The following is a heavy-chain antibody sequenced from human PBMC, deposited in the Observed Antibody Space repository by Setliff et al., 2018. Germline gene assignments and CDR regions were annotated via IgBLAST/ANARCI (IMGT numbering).Heavy chain of an antibody. J-gene: IGHJ4*02. CDR1: GGTLSSKA. V-gene: IGHV1-18*01. Sequence: GASVKVSCKASGGTLSSKAISWVRQAPGQGLEWMGWISGSTDNTNYAQNVQGRVTMTTDTSTSTAYMELRSLRPDDTAVYYCVRDRPFVVVTATQASFDYWGQGTLVTVSS. D-gene: IGHD2-21*02. CDR3: VRDRPFVVVTATQASFDY. CDR2: ISGSTDNT.